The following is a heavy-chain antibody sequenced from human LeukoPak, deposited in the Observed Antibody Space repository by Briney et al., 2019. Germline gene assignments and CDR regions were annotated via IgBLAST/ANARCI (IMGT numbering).Heavy chain of an antibody. Sequence: GGSLRLSCAASGFTFDDYAMHWVRQAPGKGLEWVSGISWNSGSIGYADSVKGRFTISRDNAKNSLYLQMNSLRAEDTALYYCAKGRGGAVAGFFDYWGQGTLVTVSS. V-gene: IGHV3-9*01. CDR3: AKGRGGAVAGFFDY. CDR1: GFTFDDYA. CDR2: ISWNSGSI. D-gene: IGHD6-19*01. J-gene: IGHJ4*02.